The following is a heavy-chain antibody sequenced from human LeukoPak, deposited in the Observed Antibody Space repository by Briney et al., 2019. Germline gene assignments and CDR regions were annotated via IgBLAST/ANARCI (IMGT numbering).Heavy chain of an antibody. D-gene: IGHD3-10*01. Sequence: GASVKVSCKASGYTFTSYVMHWVRQAPGQRLEWMGWINAGNGNTKYSQKYQGRVTITRDTSASTAYMELSSLRSEDTAVYYCARVRSKEGYGSGSYYKSPLYNWFDPWGQGTPVTVSS. CDR2: INAGNGNT. V-gene: IGHV1-3*01. J-gene: IGHJ5*02. CDR3: ARVRSKEGYGSGSYYKSPLYNWFDP. CDR1: GYTFTSYV.